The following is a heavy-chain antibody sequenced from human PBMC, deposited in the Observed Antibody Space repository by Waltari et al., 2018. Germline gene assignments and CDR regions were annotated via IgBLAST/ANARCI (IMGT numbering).Heavy chain of an antibody. CDR1: GFTYSLYW. D-gene: IGHD4-17*01. Sequence: EVQLVESGGGLVQPGGSLRLSCAASGFTYSLYWMHWVRQVPGKGLLWVSRSNRGGSSISYADSVKGRFTIYKDNAKNTVYLQMNSLRADDTAIYYCARGARRTTVTTGWWYFDVWGRGTLVTVSS. J-gene: IGHJ2*01. CDR3: ARGARRTTVTTGWWYFDV. CDR2: SNRGGSSI. V-gene: IGHV3-74*01.